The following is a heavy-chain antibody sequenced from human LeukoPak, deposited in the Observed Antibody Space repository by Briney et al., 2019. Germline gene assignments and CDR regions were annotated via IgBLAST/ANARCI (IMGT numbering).Heavy chain of an antibody. J-gene: IGHJ5*02. V-gene: IGHV1-3*01. CDR1: GYTFTSYA. D-gene: IGHD3-10*01. CDR2: INAGNGNT. Sequence: ASVKVSCKASGYTFTSYAMHWVRQAPGQRLEWMGWINAGNGNTKYSQKFQGRVTITRDTSASTAYMELSSLRSEDTAVYYCARDEVTMVRGVDGDWFDPWGQGTLVTVSS. CDR3: ARDEVTMVRGVDGDWFDP.